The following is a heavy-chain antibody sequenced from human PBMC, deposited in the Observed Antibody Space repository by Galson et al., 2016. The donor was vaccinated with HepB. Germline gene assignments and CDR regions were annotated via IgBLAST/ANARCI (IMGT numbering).Heavy chain of an antibody. V-gene: IGHV4-31*03. J-gene: IGHJ6*02. CDR1: GGSISSGGYY. D-gene: IGHD2-15*01. CDR3: ARVAAATLGYYYYYGLDV. Sequence: LTCTVSGGSISSGGYYWNWIRQRPGKGLEWIGYISNSGSTHYNPSLKSRLTMSVDTSKNQFSLKLSSVTAADSAVYFCARVAAATLGYYYYYGLDVWGQGTTVTVSS. CDR2: ISNSGST.